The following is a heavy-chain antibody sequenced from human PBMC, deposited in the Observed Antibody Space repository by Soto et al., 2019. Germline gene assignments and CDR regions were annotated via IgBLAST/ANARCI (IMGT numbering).Heavy chain of an antibody. CDR3: GAGQYFSDY. D-gene: IGHD6-13*01. V-gene: IGHV3-30*03. CDR2: ISYDGSDK. Sequence: GGSLRLSCAASGFTFSSYGMHWVRQAPGKGLEWVALISYDGSDKYYADSVKGRFTISRDNSKNTLYLQMNSLRVEDTVVYYCGAGQYFSDYWGQGTFVTGSS. J-gene: IGHJ4*02. CDR1: GFTFSSYG.